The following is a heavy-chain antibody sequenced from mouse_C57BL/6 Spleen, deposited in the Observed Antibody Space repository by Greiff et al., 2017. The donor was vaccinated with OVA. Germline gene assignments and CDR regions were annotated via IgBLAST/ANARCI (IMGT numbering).Heavy chain of an antibody. CDR1: GYTFTSYG. D-gene: IGHD3-2*02. V-gene: IGHV1-81*01. CDR3: LDSSGYDY. J-gene: IGHJ2*01. CDR2: IYPRSGNT. Sequence: QVQLKESGAELARPGASVKLSCKASGYTFTSYGISWVKQRTGQGLEWIGEIYPRSGNTYYNEKFKGKATLTADKSSSTAYMELRSLTSEDSAVYFCLDSSGYDYWGQGTTLTVSS.